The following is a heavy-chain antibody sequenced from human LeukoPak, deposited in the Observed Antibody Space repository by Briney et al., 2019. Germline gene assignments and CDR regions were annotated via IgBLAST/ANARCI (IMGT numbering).Heavy chain of an antibody. CDR3: ARAPFLDY. V-gene: IGHV4-61*02. CDR1: GGSISSGSYY. CDR2: IYTSGST. J-gene: IGHJ4*02. D-gene: IGHD2-21*01. Sequence: SSETLSLTCTVSGGSISSGSYYWSWIRQPAGKGLEWIGRIYTSGSTNYNPSLKSRVTISVDTSKNQFSLKLSSVTAADTAVYYCARAPFLDYWGQGTLVTVSS.